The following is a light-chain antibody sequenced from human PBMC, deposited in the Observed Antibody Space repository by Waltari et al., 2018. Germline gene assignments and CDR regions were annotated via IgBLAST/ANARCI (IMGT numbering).Light chain of an antibody. V-gene: IGKV3-15*01. CDR2: DAS. J-gene: IGKJ2*01. Sequence: EIEMTQSPATLSVSPGERATVSCRASQSVGNKLAWYQQKPGQAPRLLFYDASTRATGIPVRFSGSGSGTEFTLTIRSLQSEDFAVYYCQQSNNWPYTFGQGTKLEIK. CDR1: QSVGNK. CDR3: QQSNNWPYT.